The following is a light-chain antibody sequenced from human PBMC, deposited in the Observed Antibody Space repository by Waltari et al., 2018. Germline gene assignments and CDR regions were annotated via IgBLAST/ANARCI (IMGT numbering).Light chain of an antibody. CDR2: DGS. Sequence: QSALSQQPASVSGFPGQSITISCTGGNRDIGGYNFVAWHQQHPGKVPKLIIYDGSDRPSGVSSLVSGSKSGNTASLTISGLQAEDEADYYCSSYANSNTLLFGGGTKLAVL. V-gene: IGLV2-14*03. CDR1: NRDIGGYNF. J-gene: IGLJ2*01. CDR3: SSYANSNTLL.